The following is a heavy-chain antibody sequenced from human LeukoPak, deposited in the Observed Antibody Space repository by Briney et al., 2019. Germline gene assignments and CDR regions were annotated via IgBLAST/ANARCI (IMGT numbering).Heavy chain of an antibody. V-gene: IGHV3-30*02. J-gene: IGHJ4*02. CDR1: GFTFSSYG. D-gene: IGHD4-17*01. CDR2: IRYDGSNK. CDR3: AKASPNYGDYLDY. Sequence: GGSLRLSCAASGFTFSSYGMHWVRQAPGKGLEWVAFIRYDGSNKYYADSVKGRFTISRDNSKNTPYLQMNSLRAEDTAVYYCAKASPNYGDYLDYWGQGTLVTVSS.